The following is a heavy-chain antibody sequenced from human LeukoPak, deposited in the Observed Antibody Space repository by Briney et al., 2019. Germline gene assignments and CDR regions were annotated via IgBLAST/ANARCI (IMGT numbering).Heavy chain of an antibody. CDR1: GGSISSYY. J-gene: IGHJ3*02. D-gene: IGHD3-16*02. V-gene: IGHV4-59*01. CDR2: IYHSGST. Sequence: SETLSLTCTVSGGSISSYYWSWIRQPPGKGLGWIGYIYHSGSTNYNPSLKSRVTISVDTSKNQFSLKLSSVTAADTAVYYCARSFTFMITFGGVIVPDAFDIWGQGTMVTVSS. CDR3: ARSFTFMITFGGVIVPDAFDI.